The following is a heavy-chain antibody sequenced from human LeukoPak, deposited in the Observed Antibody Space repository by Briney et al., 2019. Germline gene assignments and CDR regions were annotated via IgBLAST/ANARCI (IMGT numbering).Heavy chain of an antibody. D-gene: IGHD3-16*02. CDR1: GFTFNTYA. CDR3: VKVYNVIDNAFDL. J-gene: IGHJ3*01. Sequence: GGSLRLSCAASGFTFNTYAMSWVRQAPGKGLEWVSAITGSGDDTYYADSVKGRFTISRDNAKNSLYLQMNSLRAEDTALYYCVKVYNVIDNAFDLWGQGTMVSVSS. CDR2: ITGSGDDT. V-gene: IGHV3-23*01.